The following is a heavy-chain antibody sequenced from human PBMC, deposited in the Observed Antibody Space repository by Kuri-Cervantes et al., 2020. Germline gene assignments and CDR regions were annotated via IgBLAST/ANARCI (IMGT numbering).Heavy chain of an antibody. Sequence: SETLSLTCAVYGGSFSGYYWNWIRQPPGKGLEWIGEINHSGSTNYNPSLKSRVTISVDTSKNQFSLKLSSVTAADTAVYYCARGVHYYGMDVWGQGTTVTVSS. J-gene: IGHJ6*02. V-gene: IGHV4-34*01. CDR2: INHSGST. CDR3: ARGVHYYGMDV. CDR1: GGSFSGYY.